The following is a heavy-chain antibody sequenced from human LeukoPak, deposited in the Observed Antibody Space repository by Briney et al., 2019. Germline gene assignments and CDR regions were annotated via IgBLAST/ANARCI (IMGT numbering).Heavy chain of an antibody. D-gene: IGHD1-26*01. Sequence: SETLSLTCTVSGGSISIYYWSWIRQPPGKGLEWIGYIYYSGSTNYNPSLKSRVTISVDTSKNQFSLKLSSVTAADTAVYYCARGAPYYYYGMDVWGQGTTVTVSS. CDR2: IYYSGST. CDR1: GGSISIYY. V-gene: IGHV4-59*01. J-gene: IGHJ6*02. CDR3: ARGAPYYYYGMDV.